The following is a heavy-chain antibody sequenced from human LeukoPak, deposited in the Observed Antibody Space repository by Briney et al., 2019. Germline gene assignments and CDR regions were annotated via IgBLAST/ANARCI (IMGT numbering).Heavy chain of an antibody. CDR3: ARGGAYTYAYEDY. CDR2: INAGNGDT. Sequence: APVKVSCKASGYTFATYAIHWVRQAPGQRLEWMGWINAGNGDTKYSQNFQGRVTITRDTSASTAYMELSSLRSEDTAVYYCARGGAYTYAYEDYWGQGTLVTVSS. D-gene: IGHD5-18*01. CDR1: GYTFATYA. J-gene: IGHJ4*02. V-gene: IGHV1-3*01.